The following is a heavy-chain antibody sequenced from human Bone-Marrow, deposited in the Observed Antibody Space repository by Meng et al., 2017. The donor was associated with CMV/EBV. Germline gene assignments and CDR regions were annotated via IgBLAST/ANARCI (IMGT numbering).Heavy chain of an antibody. CDR2: ISPYNGNT. D-gene: IGHD6-19*01. J-gene: IGHJ5*02. V-gene: IGHV1-18*01. CDR3: ARDHGKVAVPNWFDP. CDR1: GYSFGSYT. Sequence: ASVKVSCKASGYSFGSYTITWVRQAPGQGLEWMGWISPYNGNTKYAQKFQGRVTMTTETSTSTAYMELRSLRSDDTAVYSCARDHGKVAVPNWFDPWGQGTLVTVSS.